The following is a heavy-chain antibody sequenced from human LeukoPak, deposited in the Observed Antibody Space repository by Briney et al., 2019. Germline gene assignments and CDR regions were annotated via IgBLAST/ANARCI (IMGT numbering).Heavy chain of an antibody. V-gene: IGHV1-2*02. CDR3: ARGGDIVVVPAAMSFDY. D-gene: IGHD2-2*01. CDR1: GYTFTGYY. CDR2: ITPNSGGT. J-gene: IGHJ4*02. Sequence: ASVKVSCKASGYTFTGYYMHWVRQAPGQGLEWMGWITPNSGGTNYAQKFQGRVTMTRDTSISTAYMELGRLRSDDTAVYYCARGGDIVVVPAAMSFDYWGQGTLVTVSS.